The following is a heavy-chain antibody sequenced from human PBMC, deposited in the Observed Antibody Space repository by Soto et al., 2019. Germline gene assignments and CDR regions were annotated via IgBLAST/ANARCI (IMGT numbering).Heavy chain of an antibody. J-gene: IGHJ6*03. CDR1: GGSFSGYY. CDR2: INHSGST. V-gene: IGHV4-34*01. D-gene: IGHD1-7*01. Sequence: SETLSLTCAVYGGSFSGYYWSWIRQPPGKGLEWIGEINHSGSTNYNPSLKSRVTISVDTSKNQFSLKLSSVTAADTAVYYCARGSAELRYYYYYMDVWGKGTTVTVSS. CDR3: ARGSAELRYYYYYMDV.